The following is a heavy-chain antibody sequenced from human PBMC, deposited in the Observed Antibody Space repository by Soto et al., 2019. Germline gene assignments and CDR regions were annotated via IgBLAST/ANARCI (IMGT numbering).Heavy chain of an antibody. CDR1: GFSLSNARMG. D-gene: IGHD1-1*01. CDR3: ARTHQEELEPYYYFDY. V-gene: IGHV2-26*01. J-gene: IGHJ4*02. CDR2: IFSNDEK. Sequence: PVLVKPTETLTLTCTVSGFSLSNARMGVSWIRQPPGKALEWLSHIFSNDEKAYSTSMTSRLTISKDTSKSQVVLTMTNMDPVDTATYYCARTHQEELEPYYYFDYWGQGTLVTVSS.